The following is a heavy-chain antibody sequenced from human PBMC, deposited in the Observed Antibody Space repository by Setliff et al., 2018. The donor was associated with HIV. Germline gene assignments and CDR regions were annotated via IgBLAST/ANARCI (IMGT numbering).Heavy chain of an antibody. J-gene: IGHJ5*02. D-gene: IGHD2-8*01. Sequence: GASVKVSCQIFRGTHSSHALSWERQAPGQGLEWVAWINPHSGNIDFAQRFQGRITMTRDTSINTVYMDLSSLTSEDTAIYYCARGSLIIRRPAWFDPWGQGTLVTVSS. CDR3: ARGSLIIRRPAWFDP. V-gene: IGHV1-8*02. CDR2: INPHSGNI. CDR1: RGTHSSHA.